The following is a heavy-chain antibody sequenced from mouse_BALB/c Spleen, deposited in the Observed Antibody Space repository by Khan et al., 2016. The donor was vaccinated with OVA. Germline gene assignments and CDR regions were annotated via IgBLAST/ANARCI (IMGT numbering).Heavy chain of an antibody. V-gene: IGHV1-77*01. Sequence: QVQLQQSGAELARPGASVKLSCKASGYTFTDYYINWVRQRTGQGLEWIGDIYPGIGNTYYNEKFKGKATLTADKSSSTAYMQLSSLTSEDSADYFCARSGTGSFLYWGQGTLVTVSA. CDR3: ARSGTGSFLY. CDR2: IYPGIGNT. D-gene: IGHD4-1*01. J-gene: IGHJ3*01. CDR1: GYTFTDYY.